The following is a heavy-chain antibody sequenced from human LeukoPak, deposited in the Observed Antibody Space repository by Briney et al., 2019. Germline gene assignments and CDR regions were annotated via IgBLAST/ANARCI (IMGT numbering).Heavy chain of an antibody. CDR1: GNYW. V-gene: IGHV3-74*01. Sequence: TGGSLRLSCAASGNYWMHWARQAPGKGLVWVSHINSDGSWTSYADSVKGRFTISKDNAKNTVYLQMNSLRAEDTAVYYCVSFYETYWGRGTLVTVSS. D-gene: IGHD2/OR15-2a*01. CDR3: VSFYETY. CDR2: INSDGSWT. J-gene: IGHJ4*02.